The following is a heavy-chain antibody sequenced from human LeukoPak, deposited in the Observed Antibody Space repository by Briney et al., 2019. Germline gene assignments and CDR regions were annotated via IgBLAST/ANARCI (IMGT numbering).Heavy chain of an antibody. CDR2: IYHSGST. D-gene: IGHD3-10*01. V-gene: IGHV4-30-2*01. J-gene: IGHJ6*03. CDR3: ARSAPSLFYFYYMDV. Sequence: RTSETLSLTCSVSSGSINNGGYYWSWVRQPPGKGLEWIGYIYHSGSTYYSPSLKSRVTISLDRSENKFSLNLTSVTAADTALYYCARSAPSLFYFYYMDVWGKGTTVTVSS. CDR1: SGSINNGGYY.